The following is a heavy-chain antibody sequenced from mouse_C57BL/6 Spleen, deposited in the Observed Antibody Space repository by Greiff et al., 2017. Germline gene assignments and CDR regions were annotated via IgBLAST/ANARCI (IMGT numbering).Heavy chain of an antibody. J-gene: IGHJ3*01. CDR1: GYTFTDYE. Sequence: QVQLQQSGAELVRPGASVTLSCKASGYTFTDYEMHWVKQTPVHGLEWIGAIDPETGCTAYNQKFKGKAILTVDNSSSTAYMKRRSLTAEDSAVYYCTRRYDGYRAWFAYWGQGTLVTVSA. D-gene: IGHD2-3*01. CDR2: IDPETGCT. V-gene: IGHV1-15*01. CDR3: TRRYDGYRAWFAY.